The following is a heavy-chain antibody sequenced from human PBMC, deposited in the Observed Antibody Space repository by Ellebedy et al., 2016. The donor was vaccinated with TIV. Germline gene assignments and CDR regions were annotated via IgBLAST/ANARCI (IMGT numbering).Heavy chain of an antibody. D-gene: IGHD2-21*02. Sequence: MPSETLSLTCTVSGDSINSYYWSWIRQPPGKGLEWIGYITYSGSTNYSPSLKSRVTMSLDTSKNQVSLKLSSVTASDTALSYCARGMTEVNPWGQGTLVTVSS. V-gene: IGHV4-59*01. J-gene: IGHJ5*02. CDR2: ITYSGST. CDR3: ARGMTEVNP. CDR1: GDSINSYY.